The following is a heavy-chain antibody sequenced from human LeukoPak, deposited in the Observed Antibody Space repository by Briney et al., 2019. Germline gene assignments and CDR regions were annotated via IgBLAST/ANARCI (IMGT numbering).Heavy chain of an antibody. CDR2: ISGSGDYI. V-gene: IGHV3-21*06. CDR3: AGLRRAYYYYMDV. J-gene: IGHJ6*03. Sequence: KTGGSLRLSCAASEVTFSTYTMTWVRQAPGKGLEWVSSISGSGDYIYYADSLKGRFTISRDNANNLLFLQMSSLRAEDTAVYFCAGLRRAYYYYMDVWGKGTTVTVSS. CDR1: EVTFSTYT.